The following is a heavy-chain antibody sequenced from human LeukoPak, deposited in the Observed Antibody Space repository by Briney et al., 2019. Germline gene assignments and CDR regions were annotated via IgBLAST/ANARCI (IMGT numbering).Heavy chain of an antibody. Sequence: ASVKVSCKASGYTFTTYGISWVRQAPGQRLEWMGWISTYYGNTKYAQNLQGRVTMTTHISTRTAYMELRSLRSDDTAVYYCARDAIQGRLTSDYWGQGTVVTVSS. CDR2: ISTYYGNT. CDR1: GYTFTTYG. CDR3: ARDAIQGRLTSDY. J-gene: IGHJ4*02. D-gene: IGHD1-1*01. V-gene: IGHV1-18*01.